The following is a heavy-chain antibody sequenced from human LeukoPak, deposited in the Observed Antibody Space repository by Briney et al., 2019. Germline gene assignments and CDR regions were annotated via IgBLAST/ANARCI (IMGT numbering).Heavy chain of an antibody. V-gene: IGHV1-18*01. J-gene: IGHJ4*02. CDR3: ARDQELYYYGSGSYSLFDY. D-gene: IGHD3-10*01. CDR2: ISAYNGNT. CDR1: GYTFTSYG. Sequence: ASVTVSCKASGYTFTSYGISWVRQAPGQGLEWMGWISAYNGNTNYAQKLQGRVTMTTDTSTSTAYMELRSLRSDDTAVYYCARDQELYYYGSGSYSLFDYWGQGTLVTVSS.